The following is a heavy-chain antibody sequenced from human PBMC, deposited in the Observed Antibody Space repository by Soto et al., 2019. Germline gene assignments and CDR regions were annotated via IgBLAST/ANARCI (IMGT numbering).Heavy chain of an antibody. Sequence: PGESLKISCKGSGYSFTSYWISWVRQMPGKGLEWMGRIDPSDSYTNYSPSFQGHVTISADKSISTAYLQWSSLKASDTAMYYCAMTKITIKEARLGAFDIWGKGKMVT. CDR3: AMTKITIKEARLGAFDI. J-gene: IGHJ3*02. V-gene: IGHV5-10-1*01. CDR1: GYSFTSYW. D-gene: IGHD3-10*01. CDR2: IDPSDSYT.